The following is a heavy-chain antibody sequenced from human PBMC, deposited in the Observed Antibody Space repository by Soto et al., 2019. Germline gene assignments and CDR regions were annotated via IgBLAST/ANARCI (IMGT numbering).Heavy chain of an antibody. V-gene: IGHV3-74*01. D-gene: IGHD5-18*01. CDR2: INSDGSST. Sequence: HPGGSLRLSCAAAGFTFSSYWMHWTRQAPGKGLVWVSRINSDGSSTFYADSVKGRFTISRDNAKNTVYLQMNGLRVEDTAVYYCARGIQYRYGMDVWGQGTTVTVSS. CDR3: ARGIQYRYGMDV. CDR1: GFTFSSYW. J-gene: IGHJ6*02.